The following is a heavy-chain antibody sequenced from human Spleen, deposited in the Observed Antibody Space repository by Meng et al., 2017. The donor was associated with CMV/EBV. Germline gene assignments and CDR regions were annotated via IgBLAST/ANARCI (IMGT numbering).Heavy chain of an antibody. V-gene: IGHV3-19*01. Sequence: GESLKISCAASGFNFSNSDMNWVRQAPGKGLEWVSGVSWNGSRTHYADSVMGRFIISEDNSRNFLYQQMNSLRPESTAVYYCVRNGIIVVVPGANLLYYYYGMDVWGRGTTVTVSS. CDR3: VRNGIIVVVPGANLLYYYYGMDV. D-gene: IGHD2-2*01. J-gene: IGHJ6*02. CDR2: VSWNGSRT. CDR1: GFNFSNSD.